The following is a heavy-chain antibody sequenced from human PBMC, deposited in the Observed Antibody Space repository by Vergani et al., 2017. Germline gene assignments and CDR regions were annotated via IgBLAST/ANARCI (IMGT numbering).Heavy chain of an antibody. CDR3: AKVPIRIVVVPAAHPGIDY. Sequence: EVQLLESGGGLVQPGGSLRLSCAASGFTFSSYAMSWVRQAPGKGLEWVSAISGSGGSTYYADSVKGRFTISRDNSKNTLYLQMNSLRAEDTAVYYCAKVPIRIVVVPAAHPGIDYWGQGTLVTVSS. CDR1: GFTFSSYA. CDR2: ISGSGGST. D-gene: IGHD2-2*01. V-gene: IGHV3-23*01. J-gene: IGHJ4*02.